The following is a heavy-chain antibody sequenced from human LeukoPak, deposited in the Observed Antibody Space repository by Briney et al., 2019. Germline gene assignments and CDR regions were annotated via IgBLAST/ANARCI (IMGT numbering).Heavy chain of an antibody. CDR3: AELGITMIGGV. D-gene: IGHD3-10*02. J-gene: IGHJ6*04. CDR1: GFTFDDYA. Sequence: GGSLRLSCAASGFTFDDYALYWVRHAPGKGLEWVSGISWNSGRIGYADSVKGRFTISRDNAKNSLYLQMNSLRAEDTAVYYCAELGITMIGGVWGKGTTVTISS. V-gene: IGHV3-9*01. CDR2: ISWNSGRI.